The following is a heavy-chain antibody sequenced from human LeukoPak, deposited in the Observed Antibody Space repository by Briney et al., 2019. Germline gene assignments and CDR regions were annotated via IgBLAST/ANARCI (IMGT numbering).Heavy chain of an antibody. CDR1: GGTFSSYA. J-gene: IGHJ6*03. D-gene: IGHD3-16*01. V-gene: IGHV1-69*01. CDR2: IIPIFGTA. Sequence: GASVKVSCKASGGTFSSYAISWVRQAPGQGLEWMGGIIPIFGTANYAQKFQGRVTITADESTSTAYMELSSLRSEDTAVYYCATGRGGLEGYYYYYMDVWGKGTTVTVSS. CDR3: ATGRGGLEGYYYYYMDV.